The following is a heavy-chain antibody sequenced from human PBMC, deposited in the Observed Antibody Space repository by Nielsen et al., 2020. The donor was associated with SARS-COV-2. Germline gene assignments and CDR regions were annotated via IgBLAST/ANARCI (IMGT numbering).Heavy chain of an antibody. J-gene: IGHJ6*03. Sequence: SETLSLTCAVSGGSVSSNDWWTWVRQSPGKGLEWIGEVSHSGSINYNPPLKGRVTLSMDKSKRQFSLRLTSVSAADTAVYFCARGDLVVVPSPILGLGPFFYYFYLDVWGKGTTVIVSS. CDR3: ARGDLVVVPSPILGLGPFFYYFYLDV. CDR2: VSHSGSI. V-gene: IGHV4-4*02. CDR1: GGSVSSNDW. D-gene: IGHD2-2*01.